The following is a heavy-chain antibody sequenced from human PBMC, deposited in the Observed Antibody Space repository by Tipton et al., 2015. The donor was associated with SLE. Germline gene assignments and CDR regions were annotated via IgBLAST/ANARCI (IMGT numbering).Heavy chain of an antibody. CDR2: INHSGST. CDR1: GASFSGYY. CDR3: ARGRWEIRM. D-gene: IGHD1-26*01. V-gene: IGHV4-34*01. J-gene: IGHJ3*01. Sequence: LRLSCAVYGASFSGYYWSWIRQSPGKGLEWIGEINHSGSTNYNPSLKSRDTISVDTSKNQFSLWLSSVTAADTAVYYCARGRWEIRMWGQGIKVTVT.